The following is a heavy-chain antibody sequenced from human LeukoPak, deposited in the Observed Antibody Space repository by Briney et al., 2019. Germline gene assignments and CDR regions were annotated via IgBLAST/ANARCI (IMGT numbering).Heavy chain of an antibody. CDR2: IYYSGST. J-gene: IGHJ5*02. V-gene: IGHV4-59*12. D-gene: IGHD3-22*01. CDR1: GGSISSYY. Sequence: PSETLSLTCTVPGGSISSYYWSWIRQPPGKGLEWIGYIYYSGSTNYNPSLKSRVTISVDTSKNQFSLKLSSVTAADTAVYYCAKDLAYYYDSSGNSGLDGFDPWGQGTLVTVSS. CDR3: AKDLAYYYDSSGNSGLDGFDP.